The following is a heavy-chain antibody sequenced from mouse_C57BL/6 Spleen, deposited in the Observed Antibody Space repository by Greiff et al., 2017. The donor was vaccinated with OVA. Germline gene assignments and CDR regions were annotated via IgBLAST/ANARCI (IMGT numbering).Heavy chain of an antibody. Sequence: QVQLQQSGAELVKPGASVKLSCKASGYTFTSYWMQWVKQRPGQGLEWIGEIDPSDSYTNYNQKFTGKATLTVDTSSSTAYMQLSSLTSEDSAVYYGARTDSSGYSGFSYWGQGTLVTVSA. CDR2: IDPSDSYT. V-gene: IGHV1-50*01. CDR3: ARTDSSGYSGFSY. CDR1: GYTFTSYW. D-gene: IGHD3-2*02. J-gene: IGHJ3*01.